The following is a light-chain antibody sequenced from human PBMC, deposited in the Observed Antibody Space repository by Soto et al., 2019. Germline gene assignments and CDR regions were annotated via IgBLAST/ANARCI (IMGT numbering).Light chain of an antibody. CDR1: QSISSW. J-gene: IGKJ5*01. Sequence: IQMTRAPATLSASVGDRVTVTCRASQSISSWLAWYQQKPGKAPNLLIYKASSLESGVPSRFSGSGSGTEFTLTISSLQPDDFATYYCQQYNSYPITFGQGTRLEIK. CDR3: QQYNSYPIT. CDR2: KAS. V-gene: IGKV1-5*03.